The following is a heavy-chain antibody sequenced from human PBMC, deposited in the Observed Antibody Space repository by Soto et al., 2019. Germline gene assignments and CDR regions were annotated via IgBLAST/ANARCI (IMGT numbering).Heavy chain of an antibody. V-gene: IGHV3-30*18. Sequence: PGGSLRLSCAASGFTFSSYCMHWVRQAPGKGLQGGAVISYDGSNKYYADSVKGRFTISRDNSKNTLYLQMNSLRAEDTAVYYFAKDAIFAGLFAYWGQGSLVTVSS. J-gene: IGHJ4*02. CDR1: GFTFSSYC. CDR3: AKDAIFAGLFAY. CDR2: ISYDGSNK. D-gene: IGHD3-3*01.